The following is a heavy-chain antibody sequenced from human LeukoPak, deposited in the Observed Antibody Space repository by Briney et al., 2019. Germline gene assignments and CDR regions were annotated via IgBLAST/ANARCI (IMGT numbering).Heavy chain of an antibody. Sequence: GASVKVSCKASGYTFTSYAMNWVRQAPGQGLEWMGWINTNTGNPTYAQGSTGRFVFSLDTSVSTAYLQISSLKAEDTAVYYCARDLRGYSYGFYYFDYWGQGTLVTVSS. CDR3: ARDLRGYSYGFYYFDY. CDR1: GYTFTSYA. CDR2: INTNTGNP. V-gene: IGHV7-4-1*02. J-gene: IGHJ4*02. D-gene: IGHD5-18*01.